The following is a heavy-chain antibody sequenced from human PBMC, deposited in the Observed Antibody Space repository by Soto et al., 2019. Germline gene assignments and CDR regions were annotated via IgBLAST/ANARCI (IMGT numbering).Heavy chain of an antibody. Sequence: GESLKISCKGSGYSFTSYWIGWVRQMPGKGLEWMGIIYPGDSDTRYSPSFQGQVTISADKSISTAYLQWSSLKASDTAMYYCATTLWFVELAPAGEYDVMDFWGQGTTVTVSS. CDR1: GYSFTSYW. CDR3: ATTLWFVELAPAGEYDVMDF. CDR2: IYPGDSDT. D-gene: IGHD3-10*01. V-gene: IGHV5-51*01. J-gene: IGHJ6*02.